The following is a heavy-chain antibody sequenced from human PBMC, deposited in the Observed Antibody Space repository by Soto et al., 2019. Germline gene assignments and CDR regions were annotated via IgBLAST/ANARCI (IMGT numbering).Heavy chain of an antibody. Sequence: GGSLRLSCAASGFTFSSYAMHWVRQAPGKGLEWVAVISYDGSNKYYADSVKGRFTISRDNSKNTLYLQMNSLRAEDTAVYYCARDPDYTDAFDIWGQGTMVTVSS. V-gene: IGHV3-30-3*01. CDR3: ARDPDYTDAFDI. J-gene: IGHJ3*02. CDR2: ISYDGSNK. D-gene: IGHD4-4*01. CDR1: GFTFSSYA.